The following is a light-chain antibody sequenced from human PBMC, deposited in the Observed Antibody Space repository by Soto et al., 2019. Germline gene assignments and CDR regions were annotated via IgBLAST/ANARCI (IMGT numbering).Light chain of an antibody. CDR3: QQYNSYPRK. V-gene: IGKV1-5*03. J-gene: IGKJ1*01. CDR2: KAS. CDR1: PSISSW. Sequence: DIQMTQSPSTLSASVGDRVTITCRASPSISSWLAWYQQKPGKAPKLLIYKASTFESGVPSRFSGSGSGTEFTLTISSLQPDDFATYYCQQYNSYPRKFGQGTSVEIK.